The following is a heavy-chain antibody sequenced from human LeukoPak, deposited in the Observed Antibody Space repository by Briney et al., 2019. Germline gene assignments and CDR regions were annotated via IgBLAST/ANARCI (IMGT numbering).Heavy chain of an antibody. CDR2: INHSGST. Sequence: SETLSLTCAVYGGSFSGYYWSWIRQPPGKGLEWNGEINHSGSTNYNPSLKSRVTISVDTSKNQFSLKLSSVTAADTAVYYCARTVRRDGYIDSWGQGTLVTVSS. D-gene: IGHD5-24*01. V-gene: IGHV4-34*01. CDR1: GGSFSGYY. CDR3: ARTVRRDGYIDS. J-gene: IGHJ4*02.